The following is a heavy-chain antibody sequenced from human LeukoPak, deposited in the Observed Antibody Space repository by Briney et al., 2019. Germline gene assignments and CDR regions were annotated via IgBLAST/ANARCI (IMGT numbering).Heavy chain of an antibody. CDR1: GFTFDDHG. D-gene: IGHD3-22*01. CDR2: INWNGGST. V-gene: IGHV3-20*04. J-gene: IGHJ4*02. CDR3: AKANDYYDSSGSFGY. Sequence: GGSLRLSCAVSGFTFDDHGMSWVRQAPGKGLEWVSGINWNGGSTGYADSVKGRFTISRDNAKNSLYLQMNSLRAEDTALYYCAKANDYYDSSGSFGYWGQGTLVTVSS.